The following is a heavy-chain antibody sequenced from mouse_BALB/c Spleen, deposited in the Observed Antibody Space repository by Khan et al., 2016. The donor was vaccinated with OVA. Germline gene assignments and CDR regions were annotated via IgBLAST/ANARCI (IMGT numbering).Heavy chain of an antibody. CDR3: AGGGFAY. CDR2: ISSVAYSI. CDR1: GFTFIDYG. V-gene: IGHV5-15*02. Sequence: EVELVESGGGLMQPGGSGKLSCAASGFTFIDYGMAWVRQTPGQGPEWIAFISSVAYSIYYADTVTGRSTFSSDTATNTLYMEMSSLTSDDAAMYCCAGGGFAYWGQGTLVTVSA. J-gene: IGHJ3*01.